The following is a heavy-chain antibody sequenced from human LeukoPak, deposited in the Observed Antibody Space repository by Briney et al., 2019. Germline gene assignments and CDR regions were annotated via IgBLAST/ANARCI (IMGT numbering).Heavy chain of an antibody. CDR3: AKVLDFWNGYWRYYMDV. J-gene: IGHJ6*03. Sequence: GGSLRLSCAASGLTFNNYAMGWVRQAPGKGLEWVSIISSSGGSTYYADSVEGRFTISRDNSKDTLYLQMNSLGAEDTAMYYCAKVLDFWNGYWRYYMDVWGKGTTVTVSS. D-gene: IGHD3-3*01. CDR2: ISSSGGST. CDR1: GLTFNNYA. V-gene: IGHV3-23*01.